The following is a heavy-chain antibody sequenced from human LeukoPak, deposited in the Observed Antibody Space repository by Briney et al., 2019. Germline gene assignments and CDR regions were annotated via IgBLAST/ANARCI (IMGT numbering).Heavy chain of an antibody. D-gene: IGHD6-13*01. J-gene: IGHJ4*02. CDR2: IYYSGST. CDR3: ARNHYSSSWSPFDY. CDR1: GGSISSYY. V-gene: IGHV4-59*01. Sequence: TSETLSLTCTVSGGSISSYYWSWIRQPPGKGLEWIGYIYYSGSTNYNPTLKSRVTISVDTSKNQFSLKLSSVTAADTAVYYCARNHYSSSWSPFDYWGQGTLVTVSS.